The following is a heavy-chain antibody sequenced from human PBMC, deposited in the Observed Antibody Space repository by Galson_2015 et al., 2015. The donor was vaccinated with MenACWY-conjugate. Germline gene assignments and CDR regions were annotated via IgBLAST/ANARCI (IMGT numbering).Heavy chain of an antibody. D-gene: IGHD3-22*01. CDR2: IDTDTGNP. Sequence: SVKVSCKASGYTFTHYAIHWVRQAPGQGLEWMGWIDTDTGNPTYAQGFAGRFVLSLDTSVDTAYLQISRLTVEDTAVYYCARLPRGINLIVEGSWGQGILVTVSS. CDR3: ARLPRGINLIVEGS. CDR1: GYTFTHYA. V-gene: IGHV7-4-1*02. J-gene: IGHJ5*02.